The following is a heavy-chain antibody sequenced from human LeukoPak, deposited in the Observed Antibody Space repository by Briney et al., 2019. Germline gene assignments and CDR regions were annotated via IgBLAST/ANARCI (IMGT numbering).Heavy chain of an antibody. J-gene: IGHJ4*02. V-gene: IGHV3-11*03. CDR3: ARGYSTVDY. CDR1: GFTVSTSY. Sequence: GGSLRLSCAASGFTVSTSYMSWIRQAPGKGLEWVSYISTSSSYTNYADSVKGRFTISRANAENSLYLQMNSLRAEDTAVYYCARGYSTVDYWGQGTLVTVSS. CDR2: ISTSSSYT. D-gene: IGHD1-26*01.